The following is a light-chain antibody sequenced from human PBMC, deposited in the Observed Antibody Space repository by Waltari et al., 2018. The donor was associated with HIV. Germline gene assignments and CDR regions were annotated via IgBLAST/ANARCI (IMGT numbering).Light chain of an antibody. CDR3: SSHTTSSTLYV. Sequence: QSALTQPASVSGSPGQSITISCTGTSSDIGYYDSVSWYQQHPGKAPKLMIYEVNNRPSGISNRFSGSKSGNTASLTISGLQAEVEADYYCSSHTTSSTLYVFGTGTKVTVL. CDR2: EVN. CDR1: SSDIGYYDS. J-gene: IGLJ1*01. V-gene: IGLV2-14*01.